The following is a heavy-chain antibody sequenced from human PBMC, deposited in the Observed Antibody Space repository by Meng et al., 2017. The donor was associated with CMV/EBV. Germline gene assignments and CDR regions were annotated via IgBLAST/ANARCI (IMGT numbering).Heavy chain of an antibody. CDR2: IIPIFGTA. CDR3: ARVYIAAAGVSDY. J-gene: IGHJ4*02. D-gene: IGHD6-13*01. V-gene: IGHV1-69*05. CDR1: GGTFSSYA. Sequence: SVKVSCKASGGTFSSYAISWVRQAPGQGLEWMGGIIPIFGTANYAQKFQGRVTITTDESTSTAYMELSSLRSEDTAVYYCARVYIAAAGVSDYWGQGTLVTVSS.